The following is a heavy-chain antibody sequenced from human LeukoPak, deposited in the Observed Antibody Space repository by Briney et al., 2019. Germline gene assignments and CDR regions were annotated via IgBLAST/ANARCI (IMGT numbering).Heavy chain of an antibody. CDR2: IRYDGSNK. CDR1: GFTFSSYG. V-gene: IGHV3-30*02. D-gene: IGHD4-17*01. Sequence: GGSLRLSCAASGFTFSSYGMHWVRQAPGKGLEWVAFIRYDGSNKYYADSVKGRFTISRDNSKNTLYLQMNSLRAEDTAVYYCASYGDYALPYYYYYMDVWGKGTTVTISS. CDR3: ASYGDYALPYYYYYMDV. J-gene: IGHJ6*03.